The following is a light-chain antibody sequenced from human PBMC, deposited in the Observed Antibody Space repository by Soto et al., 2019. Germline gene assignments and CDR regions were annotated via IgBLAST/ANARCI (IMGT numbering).Light chain of an antibody. CDR3: VTGDDSLKALV. CDR2: RND. J-gene: IGLJ3*02. CDR1: SSNIGTYY. Sequence: QSVLTQPPSASGTPGQRVTISCSGSSSNIGTYYVSWYQHLPGTAPKLLISRNDQPPSGVADGVSGSKSGTSASLAVSGLRSEDEASYYCVTGDDSLKALVFGEGTQVTVL. V-gene: IGLV1-47*01.